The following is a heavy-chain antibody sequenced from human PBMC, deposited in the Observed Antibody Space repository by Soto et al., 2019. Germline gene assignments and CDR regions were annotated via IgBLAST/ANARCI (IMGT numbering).Heavy chain of an antibody. CDR3: ARVLTRLRNWFDP. Sequence: SETLSLTCAVYGGYFSGYYWSWIRQPPGKGLEWIGEINHSGSTNYNPSLKSRVTISVDTSKNQFSLKLSSVTAADTAVYYCARVLTRLRNWFDPWGQGTLVTVSS. V-gene: IGHV4-34*01. D-gene: IGHD1-1*01. CDR2: INHSGST. J-gene: IGHJ5*02. CDR1: GGYFSGYY.